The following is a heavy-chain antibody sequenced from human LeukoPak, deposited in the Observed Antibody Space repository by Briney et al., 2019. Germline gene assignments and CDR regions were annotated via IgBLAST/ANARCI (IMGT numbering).Heavy chain of an antibody. V-gene: IGHV1-69*04. CDR2: IIPILGIA. D-gene: IGHD6-19*01. J-gene: IGHJ4*02. Sequence: ASVKVSCKASGGTFSSYAISWVRQAPGQGLEWMGRIIPILGIANYAQKFQGRVTITADKSTSTAYMELGSLRSEDTAVYYCARYSSGWSETTDHWGQGTLVTVSS. CDR1: GGTFSSYA. CDR3: ARYSSGWSETTDH.